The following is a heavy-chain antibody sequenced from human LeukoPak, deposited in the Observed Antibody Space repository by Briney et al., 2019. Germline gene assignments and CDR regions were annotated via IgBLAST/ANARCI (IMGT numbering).Heavy chain of an antibody. CDR2: ISSSGSTI. V-gene: IGHV3-48*04. Sequence: GRSLRLSCAASGFTFSSYAMHWVRQAPGKGLEWVSYISSSGSTIYYADSVKGRFTISRDNAKNSLYLQMNSLRAEDTAVYYCARGSFKTGAYWGQGTLVTVSS. J-gene: IGHJ4*02. D-gene: IGHD1-1*01. CDR3: ARGSFKTGAY. CDR1: GFTFSSYA.